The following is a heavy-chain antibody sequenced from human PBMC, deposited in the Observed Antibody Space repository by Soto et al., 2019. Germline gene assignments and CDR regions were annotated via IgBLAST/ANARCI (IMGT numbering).Heavy chain of an antibody. CDR2: ISYDGSNK. CDR1: GLTFSSYA. Sequence: QVQLVESGGGVVQPGRSLGLSCAASGLTFSSYAMHWVRQAPGKGLEWVAVISYDGSNKYYADSVKGRFTISRDNSKNTLYLQMNSLRAEDTAVYYCARSGSGWYKDGMDVWGQGTTVTVSS. CDR3: ARSGSGWYKDGMDV. J-gene: IGHJ6*02. V-gene: IGHV3-30-3*01. D-gene: IGHD6-19*01.